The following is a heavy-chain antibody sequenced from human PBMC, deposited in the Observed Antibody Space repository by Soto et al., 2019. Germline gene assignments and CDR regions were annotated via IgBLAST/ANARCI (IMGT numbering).Heavy chain of an antibody. CDR1: GFTFSNSA. D-gene: IGHD2-21*01. CDR3: AKDTVAIRSFYFDS. V-gene: IGHV3-23*01. Sequence: PGGSLRLSCAASGFTFSNSAMSWVRQSPGKGLEWVTGISASTGSTYYADSVQGRFTISRDNSKNTLYLQMHSLGVEDTAVYFCAKDTVAIRSFYFDSWAQGTMVTVSS. CDR2: ISASTGST. J-gene: IGHJ4*02.